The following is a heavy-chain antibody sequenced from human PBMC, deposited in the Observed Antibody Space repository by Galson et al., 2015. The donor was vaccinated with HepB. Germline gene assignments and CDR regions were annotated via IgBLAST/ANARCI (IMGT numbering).Heavy chain of an antibody. CDR1: GFTFSSYS. D-gene: IGHD1-26*01. V-gene: IGHV3-21*01. CDR2: ISSSSSYI. J-gene: IGHJ3*02. CDR3: ARDRIVGATDAFDI. Sequence: SLRLSCAASGFTFSSYSMNWVRQAPGQGLEWVSSISSSSSYIYYADSVKGRFTISRDNAKNSPYLQMNSLRAEDTAVYYCARDRIVGATDAFDIWGQGTMVTVSS.